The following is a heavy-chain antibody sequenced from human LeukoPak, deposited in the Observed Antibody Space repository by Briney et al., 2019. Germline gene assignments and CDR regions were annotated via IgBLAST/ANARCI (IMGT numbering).Heavy chain of an antibody. D-gene: IGHD3-16*01. CDR1: ALIFTVHW. CDR3: ARAVDVADY. Sequence: GGSLRLSCAASALIFTVHWMRWARQPPGEGLVCVAHRKEEESAEFYADSVGGRFTLSRDNAKNSLYLQMNNLRVEDTAVDYCARAVDVADYWGRGTLVTVSS. V-gene: IGHV3-7*01. J-gene: IGHJ4*02. CDR2: RKEEESAE.